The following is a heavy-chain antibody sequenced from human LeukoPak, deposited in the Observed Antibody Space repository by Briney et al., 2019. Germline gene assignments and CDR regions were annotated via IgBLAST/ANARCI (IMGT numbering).Heavy chain of an antibody. CDR3: ARAVNYDEALDFDY. J-gene: IGHJ4*02. CDR2: ISAYNGNT. Sequence: ASVKVSCKASGYTFTSCGMSWVRQAPGQALEWMEGISAYNGNTNYAQKLQGRVTMTTDKSTSTAYMELRSLRSDDTAVYYCARAVNYDEALDFDYWGQGTLVTVSS. V-gene: IGHV1-18*01. D-gene: IGHD3-22*01. CDR1: GYTFTSCG.